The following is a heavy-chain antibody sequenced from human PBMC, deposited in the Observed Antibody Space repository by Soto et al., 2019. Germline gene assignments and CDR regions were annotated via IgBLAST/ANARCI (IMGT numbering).Heavy chain of an antibody. V-gene: IGHV1-46*01. J-gene: IGHJ6*02. D-gene: IGHD1-26*01. Sequence: QVQLVQSGAEVKKPGASVKVSCKASGYTFTSYYMHWVRQAPGQGLEWMGIINPSGGSTSYAQKFQGRVTMTRDTSTSTVYMELSSLRSEDTAVYYCARDPQYSGSYSDGMDVWGQGTTVTVSS. CDR3: ARDPQYSGSYSDGMDV. CDR1: GYTFTSYY. CDR2: INPSGGST.